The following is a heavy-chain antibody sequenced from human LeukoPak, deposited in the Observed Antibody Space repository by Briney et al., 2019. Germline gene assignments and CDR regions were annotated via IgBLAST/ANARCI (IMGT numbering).Heavy chain of an antibody. CDR3: ANNSGANCNYPYYFDY. V-gene: IGHV4-34*01. CDR1: GGSFSGYY. Sequence: SETLSLTCAVYGGSFSGYYWSWIRQPPGKGLEWMGEINHSGSTNYNPSLKSRVTISVDTSKNQSNLKLNPVTAGDTAVYYCANNSGANCNYPYYFDYWGQGTLVTVSS. D-gene: IGHD1-7*01. J-gene: IGHJ4*02. CDR2: INHSGST.